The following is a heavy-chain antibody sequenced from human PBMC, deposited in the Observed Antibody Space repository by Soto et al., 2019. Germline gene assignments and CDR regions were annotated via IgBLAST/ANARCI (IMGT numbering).Heavy chain of an antibody. J-gene: IGHJ4*02. CDR2: IYYSWST. Sequence: PSETLSLTCTVSGGSISSSSYYWGWIRQPPGKGLEWIGNIYYSWSTYYNPSLKSRVTISVDTSKNQFSLKLSSVTAADTAVYYCARHSTVIGTYWGQGTLVTVSS. CDR3: ARHSTVIGTY. V-gene: IGHV4-39*01. D-gene: IGHD3-22*01. CDR1: GGSISSSSYY.